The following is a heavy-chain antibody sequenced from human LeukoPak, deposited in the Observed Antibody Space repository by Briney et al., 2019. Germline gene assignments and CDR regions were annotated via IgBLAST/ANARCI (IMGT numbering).Heavy chain of an antibody. D-gene: IGHD3-22*01. Sequence: ASVKVSCKASGYTFTSYYMHWVRQAPGQGLEWMGIINHSGGSTSYAQKFQGRVTMTRDTSTSTVYMELSSLRSEDTAVYYCARDGDYYDSSGLFDYWGQGTLVTVSS. CDR2: INHSGGST. CDR3: ARDGDYYDSSGLFDY. CDR1: GYTFTSYY. J-gene: IGHJ4*02. V-gene: IGHV1-46*01.